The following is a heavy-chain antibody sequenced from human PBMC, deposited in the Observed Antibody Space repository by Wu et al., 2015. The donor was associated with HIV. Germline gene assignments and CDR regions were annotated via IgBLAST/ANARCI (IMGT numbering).Heavy chain of an antibody. V-gene: IGHV1-2*02. D-gene: IGHD3-22*01. J-gene: IGHJ6*02. CDR3: ASDYYDSSGYPVHYGMDV. Sequence: QVQLVQSGAEVKKPRASVKVSCKASGYTFTGYYMHWVRQAPGQGLEWMGWINPNSGGTNYAQKFQGRVTMTRDTSISTAYMELSRLRSDDTAVYYCASDYYDSSGYPVHYGMDVWGQGTTVTVSS. CDR2: INPNSGGT. CDR1: GYTFTGYY.